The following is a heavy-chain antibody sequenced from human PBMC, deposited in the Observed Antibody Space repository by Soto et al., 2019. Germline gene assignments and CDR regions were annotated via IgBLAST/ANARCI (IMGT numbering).Heavy chain of an antibody. CDR2: ISGSGGST. Sequence: GGSLRLSCAASGFTFSSYAMSWVRQAPGKGLEWVSAISGSGGSTYYADSVKGRFTISRDNSKNTLYLQMNSLRAEDTAVYYCAKDSGVRFGGPTYFDYWGQGTLVTSPQ. CDR3: AKDSGVRFGGPTYFDY. J-gene: IGHJ4*02. CDR1: GFTFSSYA. V-gene: IGHV3-23*01. D-gene: IGHD3-10*01.